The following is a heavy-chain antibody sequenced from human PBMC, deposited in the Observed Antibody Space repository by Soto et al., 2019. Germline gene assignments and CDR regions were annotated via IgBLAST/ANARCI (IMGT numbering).Heavy chain of an antibody. CDR3: ASWVAAAVLWSSGIHY. V-gene: IGHV4-30-4*01. Sequence: LSLTCTVSGASINSGDSYWSWIRQPPGKGLEWIGYLSPAGTTYYNPSLKSRLSISVDTSKNQFSLKLRSMTAADTAVYYCASWVAAAVLWSSGIHYWGQGTLVTVSS. J-gene: IGHJ4*02. D-gene: IGHD6-13*01. CDR1: GASINSGDSY. CDR2: LSPAGTT.